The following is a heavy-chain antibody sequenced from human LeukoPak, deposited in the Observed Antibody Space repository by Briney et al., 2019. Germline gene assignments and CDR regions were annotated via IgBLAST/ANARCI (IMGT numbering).Heavy chain of an antibody. CDR2: MNPNSGNT. J-gene: IGHJ4*02. V-gene: IGHV1-8*01. CDR1: GYTFTSYD. CDR3: ARGRRLQALDY. Sequence: ASVKVSCKASGYTFTSYDINWVRQATGQGLEWMGWMNPNSGNTGYAQKFQGRATVTRNTSISTAYMELSSLRSEDTAVYYCARGRRLQALDYWGQGTLVTVSS. D-gene: IGHD5-24*01.